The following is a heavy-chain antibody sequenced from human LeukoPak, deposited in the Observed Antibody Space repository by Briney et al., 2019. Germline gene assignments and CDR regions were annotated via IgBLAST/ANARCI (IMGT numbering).Heavy chain of an antibody. CDR1: GFTVSSNY. J-gene: IGHJ4*02. D-gene: IGHD6-19*01. CDR3: ASSSGWYGRAYYFDY. CDR2: IYSGGST. V-gene: IGHV3-53*04. Sequence: GGSLRLSCAASGFTVSSNYMSWVRQAPGKGLEWASVIYSGGSTYYADSVKGRFTISRHNSKNTLYLQMNSLRAEDTAVYYCASSSGWYGRAYYFDYWGQGTLVTVSS.